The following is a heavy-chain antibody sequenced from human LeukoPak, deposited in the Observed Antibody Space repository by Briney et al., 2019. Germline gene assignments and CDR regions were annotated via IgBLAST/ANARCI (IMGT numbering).Heavy chain of an antibody. CDR1: GYTFTSYG. J-gene: IGHJ4*02. CDR2: ISAYNGNT. Sequence: APVKVSCKDSGYTFTSYGISWVRQAPGQGLEWMGWISAYNGNTNYAQKLQGRVTMTTDTSTSTAYMELRSLRSDDTAVYYCARDLARDGYSYGYNYWGQGTLVTVSS. CDR3: ARDLARDGYSYGYNY. D-gene: IGHD5-18*01. V-gene: IGHV1-18*01.